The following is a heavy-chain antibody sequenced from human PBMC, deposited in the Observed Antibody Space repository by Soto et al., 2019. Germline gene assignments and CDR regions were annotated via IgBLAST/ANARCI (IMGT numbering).Heavy chain of an antibody. D-gene: IGHD2-2*02. V-gene: IGHV3-21*01. CDR3: AREYTAWPLAYGLDV. CDR2: ISSRSDI. CDR1: GFTFSNYS. Sequence: PGGSLRLSCVGSGFTFSNYSINWVRQAPGKGLEWVSSISSRSDIYYADSVKGRFTISRDNAKNSVSLRMNSLRAEDTAVYYCAREYTAWPLAYGLDVWGQGTTVTVSS. J-gene: IGHJ6*02.